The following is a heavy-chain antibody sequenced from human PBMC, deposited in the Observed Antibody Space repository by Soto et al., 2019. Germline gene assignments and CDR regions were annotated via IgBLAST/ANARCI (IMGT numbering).Heavy chain of an antibody. J-gene: IGHJ4*02. CDR3: ARVLGAPLYYFDG. CDR2: IYYSGST. D-gene: IGHD1-26*01. Sequence: SETLSLTCTVSGGSISSYYWSWIRQPPGKGLEWIGYIYYSGSTNYNPSLKSRVTISVDTSKNQFSLKLSSVTAADTAVYYCARVLGAPLYYFDGWGQGLLVTVSS. CDR1: GGSISSYY. V-gene: IGHV4-59*08.